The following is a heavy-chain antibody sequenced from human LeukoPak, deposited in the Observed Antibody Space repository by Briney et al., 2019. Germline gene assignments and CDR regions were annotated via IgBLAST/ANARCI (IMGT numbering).Heavy chain of an antibody. CDR1: GGSISSYY. CDR2: IYYSGST. CDR3: ARDSTYYYDRGLYYYYGMDV. D-gene: IGHD3-22*01. V-gene: IGHV4-59*01. Sequence: SETLSLTCTVSGGSISSYYWSWIRQPPGEGLEWIGYIYYSGSTNYNPSLKSRVTISVDTSKNQFSLKLSSVTAADTAVYYCARDSTYYYDRGLYYYYGMDVWGQGTTVTVSS. J-gene: IGHJ6*02.